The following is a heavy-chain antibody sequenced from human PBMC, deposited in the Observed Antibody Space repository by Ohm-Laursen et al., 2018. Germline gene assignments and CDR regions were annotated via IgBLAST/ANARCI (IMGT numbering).Heavy chain of an antibody. CDR1: GYTFTGYY. CDR2: INHNSGGT. D-gene: IGHD1-26*01. J-gene: IGHJ4*02. Sequence: PSVSVSCKASGYTFTGYYIHWVRQAPGQGLEWMGCINHNSGGTNYAQKFQGRVTMTRDTSISTAYMELSGLRFDDAAVYYFARVPISSGGYDYWGQGTLVTVSS. CDR3: ARVPISSGGYDY. V-gene: IGHV1-2*02.